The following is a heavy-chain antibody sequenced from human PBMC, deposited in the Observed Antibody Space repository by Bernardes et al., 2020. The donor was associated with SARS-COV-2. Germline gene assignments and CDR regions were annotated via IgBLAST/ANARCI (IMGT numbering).Heavy chain of an antibody. Sequence: ASVKVSCKASGYTYTNYGIGWVRQAPGHGLEWLGWISGYNGNTKYARHLQGRITMTSDLSTKTAFMELRRLRSDDTALYYCARVEGFCSGGTCFSLFYFDHWGQGTLVSVSS. D-gene: IGHD2-15*01. CDR1: GYTYTNYG. J-gene: IGHJ4*02. CDR2: ISGYNGNT. V-gene: IGHV1-18*04. CDR3: ARVEGFCSGGTCFSLFYFDH.